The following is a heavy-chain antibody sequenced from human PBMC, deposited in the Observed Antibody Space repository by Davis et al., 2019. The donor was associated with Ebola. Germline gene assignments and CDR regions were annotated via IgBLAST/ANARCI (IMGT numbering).Heavy chain of an antibody. Sequence: AASVKVSCKASGGTFSSYAISWVRQAPGQGLEWMGGIIPIFGTANYAQKFQGRVTITADKSTSTAYMELSSLRSEDTAVYYCARDHPKYYYYYYGMDVWGQGTTVTVSS. J-gene: IGHJ6*02. CDR2: IIPIFGTA. CDR3: ARDHPKYYYYYYGMDV. CDR1: GGTFSSYA. V-gene: IGHV1-69*06.